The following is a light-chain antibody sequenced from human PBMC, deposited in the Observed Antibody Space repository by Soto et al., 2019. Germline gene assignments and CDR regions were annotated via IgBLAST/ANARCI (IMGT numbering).Light chain of an antibody. CDR2: DAS. J-gene: IGKJ2*01. CDR1: QSVSSY. Sequence: EIVLTQPPATLSLSPGERATLSCRASQSVSSYLAWYQQKPGQAPRLLIYDASNRATGIPARFSGSGSGTDFSLTISSLEPEDFAVYYCQQRSKWPQTFGQGTKLEIK. CDR3: QQRSKWPQT. V-gene: IGKV3-11*01.